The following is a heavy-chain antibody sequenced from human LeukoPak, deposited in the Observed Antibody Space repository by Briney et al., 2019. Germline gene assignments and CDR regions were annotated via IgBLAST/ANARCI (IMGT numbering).Heavy chain of an antibody. CDR3: ARGIRTNYYYDSSGYYLGY. J-gene: IGHJ4*02. D-gene: IGHD3-22*01. V-gene: IGHV1-18*01. CDR2: ISAYNGNT. Sequence: ASVKVSCKASGYTFTSYGISWVRQAPGQGLEWMGWISAYNGNTNYAQKLQGRVTMTTDTSTSTAYMELRSLRAEDTAVYYCARGIRTNYYYDSSGYYLGYWGQGTLVTVSS. CDR1: GYTFTSYG.